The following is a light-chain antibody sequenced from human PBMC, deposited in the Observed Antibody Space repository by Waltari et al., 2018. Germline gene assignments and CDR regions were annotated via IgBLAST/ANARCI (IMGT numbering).Light chain of an antibody. CDR2: LAS. Sequence: DIQMTQSPSSLSASVGDRVTITCRASQDVRNDFGWYQQKPGKAPKRLIYLASILENGVPSRFSGSGSGTEFTLTISSLQSEDFAVYYCQQYNNWPPMYTFGQGTKLEIK. V-gene: IGKV1-17*01. CDR1: QDVRND. J-gene: IGKJ2*01. CDR3: QQYNNWPPMYT.